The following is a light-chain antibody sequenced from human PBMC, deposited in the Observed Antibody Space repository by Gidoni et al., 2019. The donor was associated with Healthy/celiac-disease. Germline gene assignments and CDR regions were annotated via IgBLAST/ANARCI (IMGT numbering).Light chain of an antibody. CDR1: QSVSSN. CDR2: GAS. Sequence: EIVMTQSPATLSVSPGERATLSCRASQSVSSNLAWYQQKPGQAPRLLIYGASTRATGIPARFSGSGSGTEFTLTISSLQSEDFAVYYCQQYNNGPLTFACGTKVEIK. CDR3: QQYNNGPLT. V-gene: IGKV3-15*01. J-gene: IGKJ4*01.